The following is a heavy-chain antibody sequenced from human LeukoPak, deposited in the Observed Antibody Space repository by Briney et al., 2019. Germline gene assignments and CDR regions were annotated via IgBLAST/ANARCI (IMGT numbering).Heavy chain of an antibody. CDR2: INHSGST. V-gene: IGHV4-34*01. CDR3: AREPAFYYYGSGRDYYYGMDV. J-gene: IGHJ6*02. D-gene: IGHD3-10*01. CDR1: GGSFSGYY. Sequence: SETLSLTCAVYGGSFSGYYWSWIRQPPGKGLEWIGEINHSGSTNYNPSLKSRVTISVDTSKNQFSLKLSSVTAADTAVYYCAREPAFYYYGSGRDYYYGMDVWGQGTTVTVSS.